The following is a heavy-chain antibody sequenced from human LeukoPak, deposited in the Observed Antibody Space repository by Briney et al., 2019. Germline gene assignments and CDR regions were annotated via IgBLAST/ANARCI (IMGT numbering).Heavy chain of an antibody. CDR2: TYYRSKWYN. CDR3: ARDQLIVVVPAAIEVPYGMDV. J-gene: IGHJ6*02. Sequence: SQTLSLTCAISGDSVSSNSAAWNWIRQSPSRGLGWLGRTYYRSKWYNDYAVSVKSRITINPDTSKNQFSLQLNSVTPEDTAVYYCARDQLIVVVPAAIEVPYGMDVWGQGTTVTVSS. V-gene: IGHV6-1*01. D-gene: IGHD2-2*01. CDR1: GDSVSSNSAA.